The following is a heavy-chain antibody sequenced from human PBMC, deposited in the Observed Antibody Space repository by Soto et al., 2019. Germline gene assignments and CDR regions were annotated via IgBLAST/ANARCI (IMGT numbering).Heavy chain of an antibody. Sequence: QGQLAQSGPEVKIPGASVKVSCQASGYSFSSNGITWVRQAPGQGLEWLGRISGYNGNTKYADKLQGRVSMTTETSTNTAYLELWSLTSNDTAVYYCAGIYILGWGNWFDPWGQGTLVTVSS. D-gene: IGHD6-19*01. CDR2: ISGYNGNT. V-gene: IGHV1-18*04. J-gene: IGHJ5*02. CDR3: AGIYILGWGNWFDP. CDR1: GYSFSSNG.